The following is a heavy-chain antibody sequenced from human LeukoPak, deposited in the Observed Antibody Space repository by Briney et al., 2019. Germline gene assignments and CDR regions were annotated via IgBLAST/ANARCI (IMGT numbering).Heavy chain of an antibody. V-gene: IGHV1-2*02. CDR1: GYTFTGYY. Sequence: GASVKVSCEASGYTFTGYYMHWVRQAPGQGLEWMGWINPNSGGTNYAQKFQGRVTMTRDTSISTAYMELSRLRSDDTAVYYCARVTMVRGVIMGNRRFDYWGQGTLVTVSS. CDR2: INPNSGGT. CDR3: ARVTMVRGVIMGNRRFDY. J-gene: IGHJ4*02. D-gene: IGHD3-10*01.